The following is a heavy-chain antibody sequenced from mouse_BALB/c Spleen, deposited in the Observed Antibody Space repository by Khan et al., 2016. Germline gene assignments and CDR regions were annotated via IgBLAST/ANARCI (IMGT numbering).Heavy chain of an antibody. Sequence: QVQLQQPGAELVNPGASVNLSCKASGYTLTSYWMHWVMQRPGQGLEWIGEINPSNGRTYYYLKFKSKATLTVDKSSSTAYLPLSSPTSEGPAVYCCARRRNNLDCWGQGSTLTVST. CDR2: INPSNGRT. CDR1: GYTLTSYW. V-gene: IGHV1S81*02. J-gene: IGHJ2*01. CDR3: ARRRNNLDC.